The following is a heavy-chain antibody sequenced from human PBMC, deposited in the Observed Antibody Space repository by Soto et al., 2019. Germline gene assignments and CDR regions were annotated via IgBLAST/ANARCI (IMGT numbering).Heavy chain of an antibody. D-gene: IGHD3-3*01. CDR3: ARLSIPPYYDFWSGPWFDP. CDR2: IYYSGST. CDR1: GGSIGSYY. Sequence: SETLSLTCTVSGGSIGSYYWSWIRQPPGKGLEWIGYIYYSGSTNYNPSLKSRVTVSVDTSKNQFSLKLSSVTAADTAVYYCARLSIPPYYDFWSGPWFDPWGQGTLVTVSS. J-gene: IGHJ5*02. V-gene: IGHV4-59*08.